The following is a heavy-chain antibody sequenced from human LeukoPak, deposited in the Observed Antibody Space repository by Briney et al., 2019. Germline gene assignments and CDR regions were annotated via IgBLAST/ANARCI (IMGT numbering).Heavy chain of an antibody. Sequence: GGSLRLSCAASGFTFSTYWMHWVRHVPGKGLVWVSRIKTDGRSTSYADSVKGRFTISRDNAKNTLYLQMNSLRAEDTGVYYCARDLTTLDRWGQGTLVTVSS. J-gene: IGHJ5*02. CDR1: GFTFSTYW. CDR2: IKTDGRST. V-gene: IGHV3-74*01. D-gene: IGHD4/OR15-4a*01. CDR3: ARDLTTLDR.